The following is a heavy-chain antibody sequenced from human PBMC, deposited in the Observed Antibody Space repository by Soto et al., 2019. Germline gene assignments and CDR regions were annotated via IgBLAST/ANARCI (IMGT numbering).Heavy chain of an antibody. CDR2: INHSGST. CDR3: ARGLDLKGVTISGVAYDSWFDP. J-gene: IGHJ5*02. D-gene: IGHD3-3*01. CDR1: GGSFSGYY. V-gene: IGHV4-34*01. Sequence: SETLSLTCAVYGGSFSGYYWSWIRQPPGKGLEWIGEINHSGSTNYNPSLKSRVTISVDTSKNQFSLKLSSVTAADTAVYYCARGLDLKGVTISGVAYDSWFDPWGQGTLVTVSS.